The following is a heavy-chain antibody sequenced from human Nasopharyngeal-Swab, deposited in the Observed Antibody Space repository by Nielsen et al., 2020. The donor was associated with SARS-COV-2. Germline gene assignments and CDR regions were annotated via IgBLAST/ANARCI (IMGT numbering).Heavy chain of an antibody. V-gene: IGHV4-34*01. CDR3: ARQGVPIRGWFKDYDRTAYEY. J-gene: IGHJ4*02. CDR1: GGSFSGYY. CDR2: ISRSGRT. D-gene: IGHD3-22*01. Sequence: ETVSLTCAVYGGSFSGYYWSWIRQAPGKGLEWIGEISRSGRTNYNPSLNSRVTISLDTSKNQFSLKVTSVTAADTAVYYCARQGVPIRGWFKDYDRTAYEYWGQGTLVTVSS.